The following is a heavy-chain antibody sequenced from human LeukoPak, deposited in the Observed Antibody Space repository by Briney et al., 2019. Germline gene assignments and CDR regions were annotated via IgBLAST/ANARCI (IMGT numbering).Heavy chain of an antibody. CDR1: GGSISSGSYY. CDR3: ARGSSGWPFDY. CDR2: IYTSGST. J-gene: IGHJ4*02. D-gene: IGHD6-19*01. V-gene: IGHV4-61*02. Sequence: PSEILSLTCTVSGGSISSGSYYWSWIRQPAGKGLEWIGRIYTSGSTNYNPSLKSRVTISVDTSKNQFSLKLSSVTAADTAVYYCARGSSGWPFDYWGQGTLVTVSS.